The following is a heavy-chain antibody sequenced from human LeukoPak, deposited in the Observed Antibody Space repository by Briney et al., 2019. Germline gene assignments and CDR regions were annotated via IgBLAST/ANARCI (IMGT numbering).Heavy chain of an antibody. D-gene: IGHD6-19*01. Sequence: GGSLRLSCAASGFTFSSYAIDWVCQAPGKGLEWVSGISTSGGSTNYADSVKGRFTISRDNSKNTLYLQMNSLRAEDTAVYYCPPPGAVADYWGQGTLVTVSS. V-gene: IGHV3-23*01. CDR3: PPPGAVADY. CDR1: GFTFSSYA. CDR2: ISTSGGST. J-gene: IGHJ4*02.